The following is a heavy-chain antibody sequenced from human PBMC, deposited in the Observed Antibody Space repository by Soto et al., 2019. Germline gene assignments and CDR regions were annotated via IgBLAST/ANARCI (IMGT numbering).Heavy chain of an antibody. D-gene: IGHD1-1*01. CDR2: IDPSDSYT. V-gene: IGHV5-10-1*01. CDR3: ARHRQEDGTTDCCSGMEV. J-gene: IGHJ6*01. CDR1: C. Sequence: CISSMIKKQGKGLEWMGRIDPSDSYTNYSPSFQGHVTISADKSISTAYLQWSSLKASDTAMYYCARHRQEDGTTDCCSGMEVLRQGTTVIVFS.